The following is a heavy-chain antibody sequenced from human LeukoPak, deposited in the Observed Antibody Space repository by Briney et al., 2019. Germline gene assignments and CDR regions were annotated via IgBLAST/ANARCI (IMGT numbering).Heavy chain of an antibody. CDR3: ASPRGAYYYYGMDV. D-gene: IGHD4/OR15-4a*01. J-gene: IGHJ6*02. V-gene: IGHV3-53*01. Sequence: GGSLTLSCAASGFTVSSNYMSWVRQAPGKGLEWVSVIYSGGSTYYADSVKGRFTISRDNSKNTLYLQMNSLRAEDTAVYYCASPRGAYYYYGMDVWGQGTTVTVSS. CDR1: GFTVSSNY. CDR2: IYSGGST.